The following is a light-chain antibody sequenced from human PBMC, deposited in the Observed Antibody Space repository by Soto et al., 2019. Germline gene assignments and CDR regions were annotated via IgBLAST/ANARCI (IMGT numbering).Light chain of an antibody. CDR2: GAS. CDR3: QQYNDWPLT. CDR1: QTVLDSSNNRDY. V-gene: IGKV4-1*01. J-gene: IGKJ4*01. Sequence: DIVMTQSPDSLAVSLGERATINCKSSQTVLDSSNNRDYLTWYQQKPGQTPRLLIYGASTRPTGIPARFSGSGSGTEFTLTISSLQSEDSAVYYCQQYNDWPLTFGGGTKV.